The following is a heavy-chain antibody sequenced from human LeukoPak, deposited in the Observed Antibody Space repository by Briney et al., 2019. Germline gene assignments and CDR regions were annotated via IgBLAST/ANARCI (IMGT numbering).Heavy chain of an antibody. D-gene: IGHD6-6*01. CDR1: GGSISSGSYY. V-gene: IGHV4-61*02. Sequence: PSETLSLTCTVSGGSISSGSYYWGWIRQPAGKGREWIGRIYTSGGTNYNPSLKSRVTISVATSKNQFSLKLSSVTAADTAVYYCAREEYSSSIGRWFDPWGQGTLLTVSS. CDR3: AREEYSSSIGRWFDP. J-gene: IGHJ5*02. CDR2: IYTSGGT.